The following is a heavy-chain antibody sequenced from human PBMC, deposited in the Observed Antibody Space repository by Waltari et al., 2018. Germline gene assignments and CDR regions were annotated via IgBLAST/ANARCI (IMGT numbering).Heavy chain of an antibody. CDR1: GYTFTGYY. J-gene: IGHJ3*02. CDR2: INPNSGGT. Sequence: QVQLVQSGAEVKKPGASVKVSCKASGYTFTGYYIHWLRPAPGQGLEWMGWINPNSGGTNYAQKFQGRVTMTRDTSISTAYMELSRLRSDDTAVYYCARESYYDSSGFDDAFDIWGQGTMVTVSS. V-gene: IGHV1-2*02. CDR3: ARESYYDSSGFDDAFDI. D-gene: IGHD3-22*01.